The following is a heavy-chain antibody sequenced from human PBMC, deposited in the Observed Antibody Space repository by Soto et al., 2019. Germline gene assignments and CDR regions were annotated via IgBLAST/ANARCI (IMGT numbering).Heavy chain of an antibody. D-gene: IGHD4-17*01. V-gene: IGHV5-10-1*01. CDR3: AREVTVTTGLGYYYGMDV. CDR2: IDPSDSYT. Sequence: HGESLKISCKGSGYSFTSYWISWVRQMPGKGLEWMGRIDPSDSYTNYSPSFQGHVTISADKSISTAYLQWSSLKASDTAMYYCAREVTVTTGLGYYYGMDVWGQGTTVTVSS. J-gene: IGHJ6*02. CDR1: GYSFTSYW.